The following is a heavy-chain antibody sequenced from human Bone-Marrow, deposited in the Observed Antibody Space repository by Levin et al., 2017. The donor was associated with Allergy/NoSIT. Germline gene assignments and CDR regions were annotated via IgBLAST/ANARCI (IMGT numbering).Heavy chain of an antibody. CDR1: GFSLNTGKMG. J-gene: IGHJ4*02. D-gene: IGHD2/OR15-2a*01. Sequence: SGPTLVKPTQTLTLTCTFSGFSLNTGKMGVAWIRQPPGKALEWLAHIDWEDDKYYHKSLKTRLTISKDASRSQVVLTMTNADPADTGVYFCARMSSSILAAFDHWGQGLVVTVSS. CDR3: ARMSSSILAAFDH. V-gene: IGHV2-70*13. CDR2: IDWEDDK.